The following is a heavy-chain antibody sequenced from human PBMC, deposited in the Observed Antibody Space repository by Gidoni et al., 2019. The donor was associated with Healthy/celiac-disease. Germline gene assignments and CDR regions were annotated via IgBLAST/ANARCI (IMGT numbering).Heavy chain of an antibody. CDR1: GYTFTSYG. CDR2: ISAYNGNT. J-gene: IGHJ3*02. Sequence: QVQLVQSGAEVNKPGASVQVSCKASGYTFTSYGISWVRPAPGQGLEWMGWISAYNGNTNYAQKLQGRVTMTTDTSTSTAYMELRSLRSDDTAVYYCASSLGQLGDDAFDIWGKGTMVTVSS. V-gene: IGHV1-18*04. CDR3: ASSLGQLGDDAFDI. D-gene: IGHD6-6*01.